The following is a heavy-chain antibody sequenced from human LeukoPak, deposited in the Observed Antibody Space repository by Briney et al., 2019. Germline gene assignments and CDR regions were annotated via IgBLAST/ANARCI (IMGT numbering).Heavy chain of an antibody. CDR2: ISSNGGST. CDR1: GFTFSSYA. V-gene: IGHV3-64*01. CDR3: ARDDDNGNYVAFDI. Sequence: GGSLRLSCAASGFTFSSYAMHWVRQAPGKGLEYVSAISSNGGSTYYANSVKGRFTISRDNSKNTLYLQMGSLRAEDMAVYYCARDDDNGNYVAFDIWGQGTMVTVSS. D-gene: IGHD1-7*01. J-gene: IGHJ3*02.